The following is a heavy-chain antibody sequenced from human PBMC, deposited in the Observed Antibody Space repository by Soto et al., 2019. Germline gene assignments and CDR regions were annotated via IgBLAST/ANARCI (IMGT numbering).Heavy chain of an antibody. CDR1: GGSISSYY. CDR3: ARELFGRSVWFDP. CDR2: IYYSGST. V-gene: IGHV4-59*01. J-gene: IGHJ5*02. Sequence: QVQLQESGPGLVKPSETLSLTCTVSGGSISSYYWSWIRQPPGKGLEWIGYIYYSGSTNYNPSLKSRVTIPVATSKNQFSLKLSSVTAADTAVYYCARELFGRSVWFDPWGQGTLVTVSS. D-gene: IGHD3-10*01.